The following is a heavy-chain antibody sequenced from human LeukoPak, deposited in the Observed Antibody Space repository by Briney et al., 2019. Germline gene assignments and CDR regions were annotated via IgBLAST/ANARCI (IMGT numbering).Heavy chain of an antibody. Sequence: ASVKVSCKASGYTFTCYYMYWVRQAPGQRLEWMGWINPNSGGTNYAQKFQGRVTMTRDTSISTAYMELSRLRSDDTAVYYCARGIVGATTGDWRQGTLVTVSS. CDR2: INPNSGGT. V-gene: IGHV1-2*02. J-gene: IGHJ4*02. CDR1: GYTFTCYY. D-gene: IGHD1-26*01. CDR3: ARGIVGATTGD.